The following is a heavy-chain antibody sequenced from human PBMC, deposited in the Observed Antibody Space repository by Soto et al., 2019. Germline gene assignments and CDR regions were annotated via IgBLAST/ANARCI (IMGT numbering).Heavy chain of an antibody. Sequence: SETLSLTCAVYCGSFSGYYWSWIRQPPGKGLEWIGEINHSGSTNYNPSLKSRVTISVDTSKNQFSLKLSSVTAADTAVYYCARAGRWLQLDYFDYWGQGTLVTVSS. CDR3: ARAGRWLQLDYFDY. CDR1: CGSFSGYY. D-gene: IGHD5-12*01. CDR2: INHSGST. V-gene: IGHV4-34*01. J-gene: IGHJ4*02.